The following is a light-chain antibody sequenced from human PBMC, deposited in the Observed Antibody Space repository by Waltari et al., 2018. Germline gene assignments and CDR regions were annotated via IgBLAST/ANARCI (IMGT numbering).Light chain of an antibody. CDR2: GAS. V-gene: IGKV3-20*01. CDR1: QSVSRA. CDR3: QHYVSVPVP. J-gene: IGKJ1*01. Sequence: EIVLTQSPDTLSLSPGERATLSCRASQSVSRALVWYQQKPGQAPRILMYGASSRATGIPDRFSGGGSGTDVSLTISRLKPEDFAVYYCQHYVSVPVPFGQGTKVEIK.